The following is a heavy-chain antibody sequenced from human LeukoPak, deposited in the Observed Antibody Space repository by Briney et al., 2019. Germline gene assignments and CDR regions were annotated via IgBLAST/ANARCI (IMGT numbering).Heavy chain of an antibody. CDR3: ARRAVVPAAVSYFDN. V-gene: IGHV4-39*01. Sequence: SETLSLTCAVFRGSITNSSCYWGWIRQPPGKGLEWIGGIYYTGTTYYSPSFNSRITISMDTSKNQFSLRLASVTAADTALYYCARRAVVPAAVSYFDNWGQGTLVTVSS. CDR2: IYYTGTT. D-gene: IGHD2-2*01. CDR1: RGSITNSSCY. J-gene: IGHJ4*02.